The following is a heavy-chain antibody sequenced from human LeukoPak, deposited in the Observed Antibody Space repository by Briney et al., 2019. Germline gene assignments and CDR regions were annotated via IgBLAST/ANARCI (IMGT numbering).Heavy chain of an antibody. CDR1: GFTFSSYA. D-gene: IGHD6-13*01. V-gene: IGHV3-23*01. Sequence: GGSLRLSCAASGFTFSSYAMSWVRQAPGKGLEWVSATSGSGGSTYYADSVKGRFTISRDNSKNTLYLQMNSLRAEDTAVYYCASWVWPAPRDYWGQGTLVTVSS. J-gene: IGHJ4*02. CDR3: ASWVWPAPRDY. CDR2: TSGSGGST.